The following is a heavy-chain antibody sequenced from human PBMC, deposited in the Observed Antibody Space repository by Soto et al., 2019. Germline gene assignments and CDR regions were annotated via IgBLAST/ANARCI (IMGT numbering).Heavy chain of an antibody. V-gene: IGHV1-2*02. Sequence: QVQLVQSGAEVKKSGASVKVSYKASGYTFSDYFIQWLRQAPGQGLEWVAWINPKTAATNYAKKFQDRVTLTSDTSFSTAYLELTRLRPDDTAVYYCARIKWGLDYYSGMDVWGQGTAVTVSS. CDR1: GYTFSDYF. J-gene: IGHJ6*02. D-gene: IGHD1-26*01. CDR2: INPKTAAT. CDR3: ARIKWGLDYYSGMDV.